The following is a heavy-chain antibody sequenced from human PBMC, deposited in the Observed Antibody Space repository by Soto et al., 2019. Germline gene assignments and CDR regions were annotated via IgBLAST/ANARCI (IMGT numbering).Heavy chain of an antibody. J-gene: IGHJ5*02. CDR2: IYYSGST. V-gene: IGHV4-59*12. Sequence: LSLTCTVSGGSISSYYWSWIRQPPGKGLEWIGDIYYSGSTNYNPSLKSRVTISVDKSKNHFSLKLKSVTAADTAVYYCAGGPYGSGSYSFRYNWIDPWGQG. CDR1: GGSISSYY. D-gene: IGHD3-10*01. CDR3: AGGPYGSGSYSFRYNWIDP.